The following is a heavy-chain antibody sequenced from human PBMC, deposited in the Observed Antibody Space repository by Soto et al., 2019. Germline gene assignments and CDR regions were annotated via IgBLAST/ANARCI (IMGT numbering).Heavy chain of an antibody. CDR3: ARPSPFSASYDY. CDR1: GGSISSSSYY. D-gene: IGHD3-10*01. V-gene: IGHV4-39*01. Sequence: SETLSLTCTVSGGSISSSSYYWGWIRQPPGKGLEWIGSIYYSGSTYYNPSLKSRVTISVDTSKNQFSLKLSSVTAADTAVYYCARPSPFSASYDYWGQGTLVTVSS. CDR2: IYYSGST. J-gene: IGHJ4*02.